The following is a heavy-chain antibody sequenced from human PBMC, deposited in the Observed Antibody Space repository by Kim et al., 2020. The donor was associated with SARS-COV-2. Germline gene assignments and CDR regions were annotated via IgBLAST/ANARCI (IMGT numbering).Heavy chain of an antibody. Sequence: SETLSLTCTVSGGSITSNAWSWLRQPPGKRLEWIGYISYSGTTSYSPSLKSRVTISKDTSKNQLSLKLSSVTAADTALYYCARGSGWLDYWGQGTLVTVSS. D-gene: IGHD6-19*01. CDR1: GGSITSNA. CDR3: ARGSGWLDY. CDR2: ISYSGTT. V-gene: IGHV4-59*01. J-gene: IGHJ4*02.